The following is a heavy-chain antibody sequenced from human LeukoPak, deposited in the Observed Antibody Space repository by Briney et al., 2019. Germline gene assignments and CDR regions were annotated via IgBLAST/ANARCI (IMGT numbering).Heavy chain of an antibody. V-gene: IGHV5-51*03. CDR2: IYPGDSDT. CDR1: GYSFTSYW. CDR3: ARRAHYYDSSGYTLFDY. D-gene: IGHD3-22*01. Sequence: GESLKISGKGSGYSFTSYWIGWVRQMPGKGLEWMGIIYPGDSDTRYSPSFQGQVTISADKSISTAYLQWSSLKASDTAMYYCARRAHYYDSSGYTLFDYWGQGTLVTVSS. J-gene: IGHJ4*02.